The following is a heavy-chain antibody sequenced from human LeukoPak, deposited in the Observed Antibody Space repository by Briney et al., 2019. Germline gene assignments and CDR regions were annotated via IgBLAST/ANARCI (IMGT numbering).Heavy chain of an antibody. Sequence: PGGSLRLSCAASGFTVISNYMSWVRQAPGKGLEWVSVIYSGGSTYYADSVKGRFTISRDNSKNTLYLQMNSLRAEDTAVYYCAKALWFGELLPRGYFDYWGQGTLVTVSS. J-gene: IGHJ4*02. CDR3: AKALWFGELLPRGYFDY. V-gene: IGHV3-53*01. CDR1: GFTVISNY. D-gene: IGHD3-10*01. CDR2: IYSGGST.